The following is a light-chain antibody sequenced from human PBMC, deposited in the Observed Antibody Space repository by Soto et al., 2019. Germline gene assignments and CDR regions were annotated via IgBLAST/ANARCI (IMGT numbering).Light chain of an antibody. J-gene: IGKJ2*01. CDR2: GAS. CDR3: QQYNNWPYT. CDR1: QSVSSN. V-gene: IGKV3-15*01. Sequence: EIVMTQSPATLPVSPGERATLSCRASQSVSSNLGWYQQKPGQAPRLLIYGASTRATGIPARFSGSGSGTGFTLTITTLQSEDFAVYYCQQYNNWPYTFGQGTKLEIK.